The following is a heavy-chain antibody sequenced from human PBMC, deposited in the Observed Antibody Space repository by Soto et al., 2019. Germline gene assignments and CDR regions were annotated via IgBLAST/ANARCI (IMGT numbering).Heavy chain of an antibody. Sequence: SETLSLTCTVSGGSISSYYWSWIRQPPGKGLEWIGYIYYSGSTNYNPSLKSRVTISVDTSKNQFSLKLSSVTAADTAVYYCARIVVVAATGDYYYMDVWGKGTTVTVSS. CDR2: IYYSGST. CDR3: ARIVVVAATGDYYYMDV. D-gene: IGHD2-15*01. J-gene: IGHJ6*03. CDR1: GGSISSYY. V-gene: IGHV4-59*01.